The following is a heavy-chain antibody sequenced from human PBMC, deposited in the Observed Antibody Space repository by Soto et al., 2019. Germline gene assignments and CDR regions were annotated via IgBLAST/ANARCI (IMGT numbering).Heavy chain of an antibody. D-gene: IGHD2-8*01. Sequence: ASVKVSCKASGYTFTSYGISWVRQAPGQGPEWVGWVSAYIGTTYYAQKLQGRVTMTADTSTNTAYMELRSQRSDDTAVYYGAGDEVGYVSNYKCYTKAXXYWGQGTPVTVSS. CDR2: VSAYIGTT. J-gene: IGHJ4*02. V-gene: IGHV1-18*01. CDR3: AGDEVGYVSNYKCYTKAXXY. CDR1: GYTFTSYG.